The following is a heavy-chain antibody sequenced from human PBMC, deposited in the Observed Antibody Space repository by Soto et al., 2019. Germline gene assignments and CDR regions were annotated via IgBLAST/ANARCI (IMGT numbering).Heavy chain of an antibody. J-gene: IGHJ6*02. D-gene: IGHD2-2*01. Sequence: PSETLSLTCTVSGGSVSSGSYYWSWIRQPPGKGLEWIGYIYYSGSTNYKTSLKSRVTISVDTSKNQFSLKLSSVTAADTAVYYCARAPSYCISTSCYGYYYGMDVWGQGTTVTVSS. CDR1: GGSVSSGSYY. CDR3: ARAPSYCISTSCYGYYYGMDV. V-gene: IGHV4-61*01. CDR2: IYYSGST.